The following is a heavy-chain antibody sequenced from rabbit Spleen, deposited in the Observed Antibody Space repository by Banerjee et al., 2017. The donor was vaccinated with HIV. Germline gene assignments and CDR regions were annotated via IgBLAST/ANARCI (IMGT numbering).Heavy chain of an antibody. Sequence: QEQVVESGGGLVKPEGSLTLTCTASGFSFSNKAVMCWVRQAPGKGLEWIACINAVTGKAVYASWAKGRFTISKTSSTTMTLQMTSLTVADTATYFCARYTYDGVGAHTRPDLWGPGTLVTVS. D-gene: IGHD2-1*01. CDR2: INAVTGKA. CDR3: ARYTYDGVGAHTRPDL. CDR1: GFSFSNKAV. V-gene: IGHV1S45*01. J-gene: IGHJ3*01.